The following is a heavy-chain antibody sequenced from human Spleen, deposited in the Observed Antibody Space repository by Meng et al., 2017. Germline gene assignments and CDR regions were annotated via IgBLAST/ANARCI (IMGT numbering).Heavy chain of an antibody. CDR2: IIPILGIA. J-gene: IGHJ4*02. D-gene: IGHD3-10*01. V-gene: IGHV1-69*04. CDR1: GGTSSRRA. CDR3: ARSTPNYYGSGSYRNGLDY. Sequence: SVKVSCKASGGTSSRRAFSWVRQAPGQGLEWMGRIIPILGIANYAQKFQGRVTITTDESTSTAYMELSSLRSEDTAVYYCARSTPNYYGSGSYRNGLDYWGQGTLVTVSS.